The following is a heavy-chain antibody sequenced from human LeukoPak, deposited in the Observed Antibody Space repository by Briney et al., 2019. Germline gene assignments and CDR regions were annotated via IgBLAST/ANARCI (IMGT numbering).Heavy chain of an antibody. D-gene: IGHD3-10*01. V-gene: IGHV3-11*01. CDR2: ISSSGSTI. CDR1: GFTFSDYY. CDR3: ARDKMSSKVGESNIPVDY. J-gene: IGHJ4*02. Sequence: PGGSLRLSCAASGFTFSDYYMSWIRQAPGKGLEWVSYISSSGSTIYYADSVKGRFTISRDNAKNSLYLQMNSLRAEDTAVYYCARDKMSSKVGESNIPVDYWGQGTLVTVSS.